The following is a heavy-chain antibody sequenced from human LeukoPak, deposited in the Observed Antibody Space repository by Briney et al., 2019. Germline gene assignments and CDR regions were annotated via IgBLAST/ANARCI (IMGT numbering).Heavy chain of an antibody. J-gene: IGHJ3*01. Sequence: PGGSLRLSCAASGLNFSIFWMTWVRQAPGKGLEWVANIKQDGSETYYGDSVKGRFTISRDNAKNSLYLQMISLRSEDTAVYYCARGDVWGQGTMVTVSS. CDR2: IKQDGSET. CDR1: GLNFSIFW. CDR3: ARGDV. V-gene: IGHV3-7*01.